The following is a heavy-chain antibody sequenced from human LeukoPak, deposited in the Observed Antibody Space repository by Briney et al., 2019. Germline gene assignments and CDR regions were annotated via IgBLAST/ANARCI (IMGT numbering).Heavy chain of an antibody. CDR2: ISYDGSNK. J-gene: IGHJ4*02. CDR1: GFTFSSYA. Sequence: GGSLRLSCAASGFTFSSYAMHWVRQAPGKGLEWVAVISYDGSNKYYADSVKGRFTISRDNSKNTLYLQMNSLRAEDTAVYYCARVNWYCSSTSCYLDYWGQGTLVTVSS. CDR3: ARVNWYCSSTSCYLDY. D-gene: IGHD2-2*01. V-gene: IGHV3-30-3*01.